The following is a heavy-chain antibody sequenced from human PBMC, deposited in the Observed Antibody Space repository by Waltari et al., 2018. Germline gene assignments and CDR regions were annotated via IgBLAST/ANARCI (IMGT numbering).Heavy chain of an antibody. V-gene: IGHV4-34*02. Sequence: QVQLQQWGAGLLKPSETLSLTCDVSGGSLSGYHWTWIRQPPGKGLEWIGEINDSGRTTYNPSLESRVTVSIDTANNQFSLRVRSVTAADTAFYYCARVFGYYYYYMDVWGKGTTVTISS. CDR1: GGSLSGYH. CDR2: INDSGRT. CDR3: ARVFGYYYYYMDV. J-gene: IGHJ6*03. D-gene: IGHD3-3*01.